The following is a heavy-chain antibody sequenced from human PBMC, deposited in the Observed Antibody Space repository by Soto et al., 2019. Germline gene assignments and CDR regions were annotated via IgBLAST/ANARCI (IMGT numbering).Heavy chain of an antibody. Sequence: QVQLQESGPGLVKPSETLSLTCTVSGGSISSYYWSWIRQPPGKGLEWIGYIYYSGSTNYNPSLKSRVTISVDTSKNQFSLKLSSVTAADTAVYYCARLLRSPGYWYFDLWGRGTLVTVSS. CDR2: IYYSGST. V-gene: IGHV4-59*08. CDR1: GGSISSYY. CDR3: ARLLRSPGYWYFDL. D-gene: IGHD4-17*01. J-gene: IGHJ2*01.